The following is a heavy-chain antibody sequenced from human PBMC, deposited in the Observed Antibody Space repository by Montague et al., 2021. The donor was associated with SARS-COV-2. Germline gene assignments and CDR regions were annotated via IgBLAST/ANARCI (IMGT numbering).Heavy chain of an antibody. CDR1: GDSISSRSW. CDR3: ASGVAGEYRDDGNSRDFSWFDP. J-gene: IGHJ5*02. Sequence: SETLSLTCAVSGDSISSRSWWGWIRQSPGKGLEWIADVYHTGSTHYNASLASRVSLSVDKSNNHFSLKLTSVTAADTAVYFCASGVAGEYRDDGNSRDFSWFDPWGQGILVTVSS. V-gene: IGHV4-4*02. D-gene: IGHD4-11*01. CDR2: VYHTGST.